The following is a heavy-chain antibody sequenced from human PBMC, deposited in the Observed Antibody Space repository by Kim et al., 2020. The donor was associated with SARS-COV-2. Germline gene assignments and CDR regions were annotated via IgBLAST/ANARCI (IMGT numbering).Heavy chain of an antibody. Sequence: GGSLRLSCAGSGFTFKNYNMHWVRQAPGKGLEWLAAIWDDGSRKEYVDSVRGRLPISRDNSKNTLYLQVNTLGVEDTAVYYCARSRFVVAPPAVDAFDIWGQGAMVTVSS. CDR3: ARSRFVVAPPAVDAFDI. D-gene: IGHD6-13*01. CDR2: IWDDGSRK. CDR1: GFTFKNYN. V-gene: IGHV3-33*01. J-gene: IGHJ3*02.